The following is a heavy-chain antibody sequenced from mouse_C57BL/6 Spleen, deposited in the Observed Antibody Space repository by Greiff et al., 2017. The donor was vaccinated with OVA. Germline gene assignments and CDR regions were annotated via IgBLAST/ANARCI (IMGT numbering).Heavy chain of an antibody. CDR3: ARKSSGYSYDAMDY. Sequence: QVQLQQPGAELVKPGASVKMSCKASGYTFTSYWITWVKQRPGQGLEWIGDIYPGSGSTNYNEKFKSKATLTVDTSSSTAYMQLSSLTSEDSAVYYCARKSSGYSYDAMDYWGQGTSVTVSS. CDR2: IYPGSGST. D-gene: IGHD3-2*02. V-gene: IGHV1-55*01. J-gene: IGHJ4*01. CDR1: GYTFTSYW.